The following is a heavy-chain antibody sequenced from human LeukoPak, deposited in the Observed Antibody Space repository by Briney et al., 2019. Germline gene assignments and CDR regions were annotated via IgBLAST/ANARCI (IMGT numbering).Heavy chain of an antibody. CDR3: ARDGPKRGTVTTY. Sequence: GGSLRLSCAASGFTFSSYSMNWVRQAPDKGLEWVSYISSSSSTIYYADSVKGRFTISRDNAKNSLYLQMNSLRAEDTAVYYCARDGPKRGTVTTYWGQGTLVTVSS. D-gene: IGHD4-17*01. CDR1: GFTFSSYS. V-gene: IGHV3-48*04. J-gene: IGHJ4*02. CDR2: ISSSSSTI.